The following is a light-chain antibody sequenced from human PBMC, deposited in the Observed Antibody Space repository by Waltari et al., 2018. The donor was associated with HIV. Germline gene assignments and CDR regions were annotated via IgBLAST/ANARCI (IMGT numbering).Light chain of an antibody. CDR1: LLAQQY. CDR2: HDT. V-gene: IGLV3-25*03. CDR3: QSADSSGTYV. Sequence: SYELIQPPSVSVSPGQTARITCSGDLLAQQYGYWYQQMPGLAPVLLIYHDTERPSGVPERFSGSSSRTTFTLNISGVQAEDEADYYCQSADSSGTYVFGTGTKVTVL. J-gene: IGLJ1*01.